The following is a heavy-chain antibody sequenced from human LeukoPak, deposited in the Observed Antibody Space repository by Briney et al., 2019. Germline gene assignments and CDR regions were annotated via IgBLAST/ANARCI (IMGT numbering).Heavy chain of an antibody. V-gene: IGHV1-18*01. D-gene: IGHD3-22*01. CDR2: ISAYNGNT. CDR3: ARGGLGSSGYYSIRWFDP. CDR1: GYTFTSYG. J-gene: IGHJ5*02. Sequence: GASVKVSCKASGYTFTSYGISWVRQAPGQGLEWMGWISAYNGNTNYAQKLQGRVTMTTDTSTSTAYMELRSLRSDDTAVYYCARGGLGSSGYYSIRWFDPWGQGTLVTVSS.